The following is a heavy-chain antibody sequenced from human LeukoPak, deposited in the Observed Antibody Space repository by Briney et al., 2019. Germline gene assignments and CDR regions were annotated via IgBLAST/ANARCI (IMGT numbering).Heavy chain of an antibody. J-gene: IGHJ4*02. CDR3: ARDLSDYAGIDY. D-gene: IGHD4-23*01. Sequence: SETLSLTCAVSGASISSNNWWWSWVRQPPGKGLEWIGEIYHSGSTNYNPSLKSRVTMSVDKSKNQFSLKLSSVTAADTAVYYCARDLSDYAGIDYWGQGTLVTVSS. V-gene: IGHV4-4*02. CDR1: GASISSNNW. CDR2: IYHSGST.